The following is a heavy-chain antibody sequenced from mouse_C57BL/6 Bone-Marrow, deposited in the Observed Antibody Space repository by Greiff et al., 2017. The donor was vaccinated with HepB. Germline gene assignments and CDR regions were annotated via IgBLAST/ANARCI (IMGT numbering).Heavy chain of an antibody. CDR3: TTNVGVFFDY. J-gene: IGHJ2*01. V-gene: IGHV14-4*01. CDR1: GFNIKDDY. Sequence: EVQLQQPGAELVRPGASVKLSCTASGFNIKDDYMHWVKQRPEQGLEWIGWIDPENGDTEYASKFQGKATITADTSSNTAYLQLSSLTSEDTAVYYYTTNVGVFFDYWGQGTTLTVSS. CDR2: IDPENGDT.